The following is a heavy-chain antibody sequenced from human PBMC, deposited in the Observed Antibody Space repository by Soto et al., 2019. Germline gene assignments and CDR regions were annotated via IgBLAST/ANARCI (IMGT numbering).Heavy chain of an antibody. J-gene: IGHJ3*02. CDR3: ARDDGQSRDIFDI. CDR2: INPNSGGT. V-gene: IGHV1-2*02. CDR1: GYFFTDYY. Sequence: GASVKVSCKASGYFFTDYYIHWVRQAPGQGLEWMGWINPNSGGTTFAEKFEARVTLTRDTSISTVYMELSRLRSDDTAVYYCARDDGQSRDIFDIWGQGTMATVSS. D-gene: IGHD2-15*01.